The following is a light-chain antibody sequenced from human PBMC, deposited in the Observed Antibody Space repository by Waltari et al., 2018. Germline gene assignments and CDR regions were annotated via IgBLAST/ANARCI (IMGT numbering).Light chain of an antibody. J-gene: IGKJ1*01. CDR2: GAS. V-gene: IGKV3-20*01. CDR3: QQYGSSPPRT. CDR1: QSVSSSY. Sequence: EIVLTQSPGTLSLSPGERATLPCRASQSVSSSYLAWDQQKPGQAPRLLIYGASSRATGIPDRFSGSGSGTDFTLTISRLEPEDFAVYYCQQYGSSPPRTFGQGTKVEIK.